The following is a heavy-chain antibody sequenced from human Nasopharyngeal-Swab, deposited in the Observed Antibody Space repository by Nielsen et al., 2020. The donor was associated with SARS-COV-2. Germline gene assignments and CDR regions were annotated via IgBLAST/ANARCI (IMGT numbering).Heavy chain of an antibody. CDR1: GFTFSSYS. J-gene: IGHJ3*02. Sequence: GGSLRLSCAVSGFTFSSYSMNWVRQAPGKGLEWISHILSGGSITDYADSVKGRFTISRDNGKNSLYLQMNSLRDDDTAVYYCARRAGDAFDMWGRGTMVTVSS. CDR3: ARRAGDAFDM. CDR2: ILSGGSIT. V-gene: IGHV3-48*02.